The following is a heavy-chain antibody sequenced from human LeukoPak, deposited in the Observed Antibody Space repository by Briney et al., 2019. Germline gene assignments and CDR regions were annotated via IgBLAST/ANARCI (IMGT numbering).Heavy chain of an antibody. CDR3: AKGRPYYSDYSDY. CDR1: GFPFSSYG. D-gene: IGHD4-11*01. V-gene: IGHV3-30*18. CDR2: MSYDGSK. Sequence: PGGSLVLSCAASGFPFSSYGMHWVRQAPGKGLEWVAVMSYDGSKYYTDSVKGRFTISRDNSKNTLYLQMNRLRAEETAVYYCAKGRPYYSDYSDYWGQGTLVTVSS. J-gene: IGHJ4*02.